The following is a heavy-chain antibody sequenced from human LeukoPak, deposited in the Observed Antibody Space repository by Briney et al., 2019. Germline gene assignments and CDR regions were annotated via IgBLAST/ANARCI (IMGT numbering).Heavy chain of an antibody. J-gene: IGHJ4*02. V-gene: IGHV4-4*07. CDR2: IYTSGST. D-gene: IGHD3-16*01. CDR3: ARDRSLGELTTESPSFDY. Sequence: ASETLSLTCTVFGGSISSYYWGWIRQPAGKGLEWIGRIYTSGSTKYNPSLKSRVTMSVDTSKNQFSLKLSSVTAADTAVYYCARDRSLGELTTESPSFDYWGQGTLVIVSS. CDR1: GGSISSYY.